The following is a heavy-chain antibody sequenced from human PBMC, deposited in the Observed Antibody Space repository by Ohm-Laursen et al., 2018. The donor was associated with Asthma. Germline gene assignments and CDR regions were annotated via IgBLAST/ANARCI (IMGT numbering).Heavy chain of an antibody. CDR1: GYTFTSYA. V-gene: IGHV1-69*13. CDR3: ARVLSYYDHSSYYDRIDY. J-gene: IGHJ4*02. D-gene: IGHD3-22*01. Sequence: GASVKVSCKASGYTFTSYAISWVRQAPGQGLEWMGGIIPIFGTANYAQKFQGRVTITADESTSTAYMELRGLRSDDTAVYYCARVLSYYDHSSYYDRIDYWGQGSLVTVSS. CDR2: IIPIFGTA.